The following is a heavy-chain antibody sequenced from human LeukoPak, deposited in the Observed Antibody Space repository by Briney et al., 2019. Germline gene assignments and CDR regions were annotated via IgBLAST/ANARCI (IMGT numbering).Heavy chain of an antibody. Sequence: PGRSLRLSCAASGFTFSSYAMHWVRQAPGKGLEWVALISYDGSNKYYADSVKGRFTISRDNSKNTLYLQMNSLRAEDTAVYYCAREGITGYGMDVWGQGTTVTVSS. V-gene: IGHV3-30-3*01. D-gene: IGHD3-3*01. CDR2: ISYDGSNK. J-gene: IGHJ6*02. CDR1: GFTFSSYA. CDR3: AREGITGYGMDV.